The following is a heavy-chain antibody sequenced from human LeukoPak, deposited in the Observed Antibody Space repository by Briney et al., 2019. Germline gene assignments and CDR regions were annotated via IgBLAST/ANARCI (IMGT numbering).Heavy chain of an antibody. D-gene: IGHD3-16*01. CDR3: ATERSRYFDY. V-gene: IGHV3-43*01. CDR2: ITWDGGST. J-gene: IGHJ4*02. CDR1: GFTFDEHT. Sequence: GGSLRLSCAASGFTFDEHTMHWVRQAPGKGLEWVSLITWDGGSTYYANSVKGRFTITRDNSENSLYLQMNSLRTEDTALYYCATERSRYFDYWGQGTLVTVSS.